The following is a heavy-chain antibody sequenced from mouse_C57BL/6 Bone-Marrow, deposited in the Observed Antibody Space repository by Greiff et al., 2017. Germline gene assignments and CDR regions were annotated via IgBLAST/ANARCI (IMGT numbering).Heavy chain of an antibody. CDR2: IDPSDSYT. V-gene: IGHV1-50*01. Sequence: VQLQQSGAELVKPGASVKLSCKASGYTFTSYWMQWVKQRPGQGLEWIGEIDPSDSYTNYNQKFTGKATLTVDTSSSTAYMQLNRLTSADSAVYYCARDWDYWGPGTSVTVSS. J-gene: IGHJ4*01. CDR1: GYTFTSYW. CDR3: ARDWDY.